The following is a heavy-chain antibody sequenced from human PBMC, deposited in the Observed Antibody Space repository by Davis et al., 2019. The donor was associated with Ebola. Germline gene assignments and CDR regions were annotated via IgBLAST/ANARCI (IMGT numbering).Heavy chain of an antibody. V-gene: IGHV3-30-3*01. D-gene: IGHD5-18*01. CDR2: ISYDGSNK. J-gene: IGHJ4*02. Sequence: GGSLRLSCAASGFTFSNAWMSWVRQAPGKGLEWVAVISYDGSNKYYADSVKGRFTISRDNSKNTLYLQMNSLRAEDTAVYYCARSGILDYWGQGTLVTVSS. CDR3: ARSGILDY. CDR1: GFTFSNAW.